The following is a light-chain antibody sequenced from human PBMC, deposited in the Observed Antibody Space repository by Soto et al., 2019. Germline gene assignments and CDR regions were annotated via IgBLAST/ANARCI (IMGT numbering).Light chain of an antibody. CDR2: DAS. CDR1: QGVSSN. J-gene: IGKJ5*01. V-gene: IGKV3-15*01. Sequence: EIVMTQSPATLSVSPGERATLSCRASQGVSSNLAWYQQKPGQAPRLLISDASTRATGIPARFSGSGSGTDFTLTISSLQSEDFAVYYCQQYIKCPNTFGQGTRLEIK. CDR3: QQYIKCPNT.